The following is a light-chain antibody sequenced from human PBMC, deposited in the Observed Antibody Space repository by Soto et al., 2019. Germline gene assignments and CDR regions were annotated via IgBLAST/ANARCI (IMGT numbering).Light chain of an antibody. CDR1: QSVSSSH. CDR2: GAS. V-gene: IGKV3-20*01. J-gene: IGKJ4*01. Sequence: EIVLTQSPGTLSLSPGERATLSCRSSQSVSSSHLAWYQQKPGRAPRLLISGASSRATGIPDRFTGSGSGTDFTLTISSLQAEDVADYYCQQYYITPLTFGGGTKVDIK. CDR3: QQYYITPLT.